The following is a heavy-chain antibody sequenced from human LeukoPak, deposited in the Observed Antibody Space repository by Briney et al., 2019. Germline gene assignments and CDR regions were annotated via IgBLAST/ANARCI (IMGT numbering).Heavy chain of an antibody. J-gene: IGHJ4*02. CDR3: ASHSSSWYGFDY. V-gene: IGHV4-34*01. CDR2: INHSGST. D-gene: IGHD6-13*01. Sequence: SETLSLTCAVYGGSFSGYYWSWIRQPPGKGLEWIGEINHSGSTNYNPSLKSRVTISVDTSKNQFSLKLSSVTAADTAVYYCASHSSSWYGFDYWGQGTLVTVSS. CDR1: GGSFSGYY.